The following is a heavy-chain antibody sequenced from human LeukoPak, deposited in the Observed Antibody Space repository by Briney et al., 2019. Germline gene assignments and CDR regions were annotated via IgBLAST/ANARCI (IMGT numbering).Heavy chain of an antibody. V-gene: IGHV3-48*04. J-gene: IGHJ4*02. CDR3: ARSHTIFGVLYLPDY. CDR1: GFTFSTYG. D-gene: IGHD3-3*01. Sequence: PGGSLRLSCGASGFTFSTYGMNWVRQAPGKGLEWVSYISPSSDTIYYTDSVKGRFTISRDNAKNSLYLQMNSLRAEDTAVYYCARSHTIFGVLYLPDYWGQGTLVTVSS. CDR2: ISPSSDTI.